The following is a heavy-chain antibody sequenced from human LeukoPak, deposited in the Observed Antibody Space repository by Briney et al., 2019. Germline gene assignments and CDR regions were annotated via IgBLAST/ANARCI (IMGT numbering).Heavy chain of an antibody. CDR2: ISGSGGST. J-gene: IGHJ5*02. D-gene: IGHD5-18*01. CDR3: AKDRGYSYGYEDNWFDP. V-gene: IGHV3-23*01. Sequence: GGSLRLSCAASGFTFSSYAMSWVRQAPGKGMEWVSAISGSGGSTYYAGSVKGRFTISRDNSKNTLYLQMNSLRAEDTAVYYCAKDRGYSYGYEDNWFDPWGQGTLVTVSS. CDR1: GFTFSSYA.